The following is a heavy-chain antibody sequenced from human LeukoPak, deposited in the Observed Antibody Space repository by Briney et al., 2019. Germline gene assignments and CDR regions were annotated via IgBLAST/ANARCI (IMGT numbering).Heavy chain of an antibody. CDR3: ARDGYYYGSGSHLPD. CDR1: GYTFTSYY. D-gene: IGHD3-10*01. CDR2: INPSGGST. V-gene: IGHV1-46*01. J-gene: IGHJ4*02. Sequence: ASVKVSCKASGYTFTSYYMHWVRQAPGQGLEWMGIINPSGGSTSYAQKFQGRVTMTRDTSTSTVYMELSSLRSEDTAVYYCARDGYYYGSGSHLPDWGQGTLVTVSS.